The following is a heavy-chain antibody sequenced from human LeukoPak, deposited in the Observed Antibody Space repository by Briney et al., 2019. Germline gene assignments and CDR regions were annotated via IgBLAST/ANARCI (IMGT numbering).Heavy chain of an antibody. J-gene: IGHJ4*02. CDR2: ISSSSSYI. CDR3: ARDYARDYGGNSFDY. Sequence: GGSLRLSCAASGFTFSSYSMNWVRQAPGKGLEWVSSISSSSSYIYYADSVKGRFTISRDNAKNSLYLQMNSLRAEDTAVYYCARDYARDYGGNSFDYWGQGTLVTVSS. D-gene: IGHD4-23*01. CDR1: GFTFSSYS. V-gene: IGHV3-21*01.